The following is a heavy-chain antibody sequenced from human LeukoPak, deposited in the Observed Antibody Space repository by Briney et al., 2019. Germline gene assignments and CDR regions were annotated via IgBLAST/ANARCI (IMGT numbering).Heavy chain of an antibody. CDR2: MYYSGST. J-gene: IGHJ5*02. CDR1: GGSISSGDYY. Sequence: PSQTLSLTCTVSGGSISSGDYYWSWIRQPPGKGLEWIAYMYYSGSTYYNPSLKSRVTMSADTSKNQLSLKLSSVTAADTAVYYCARPYYYDSRFDPWGQGIRVTVS. V-gene: IGHV4-30-4*01. D-gene: IGHD3-22*01. CDR3: ARPYYYDSRFDP.